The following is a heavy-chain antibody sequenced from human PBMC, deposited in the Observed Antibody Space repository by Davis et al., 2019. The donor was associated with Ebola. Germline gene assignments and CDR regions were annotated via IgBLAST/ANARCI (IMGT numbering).Heavy chain of an antibody. CDR3: SDWSR. J-gene: IGHJ1*01. Sequence: SETLSLTCAVNGGSFTAHVWNWIRQSPRKGLEWIGEIDHSGIRTYNVALQNRVSMSVDASKNQFSLRLTSVTAADTAVYYCSDWSRWGQGTLVTVAS. V-gene: IGHV4-34*01. CDR2: IDHSGIR. CDR1: GGSFTAHV. D-gene: IGHD1-1*01.